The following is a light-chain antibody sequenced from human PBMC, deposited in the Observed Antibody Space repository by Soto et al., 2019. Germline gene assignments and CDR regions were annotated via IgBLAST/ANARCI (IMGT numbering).Light chain of an antibody. CDR2: KVN. V-gene: IGLV2-14*01. CDR1: SRDVGVSKY. Sequence: QSVLTQTASVSGSPGPSITISCTGTSRDVGVSKYVSWYQQYPGKVPKLLINKVNHRPSGVANRFSDSKSGNTASLTISGRLHEDEADDFCTSSTRDSLYVFGSGTKLTVL. J-gene: IGLJ1*01. CDR3: TSSTRDSLYV.